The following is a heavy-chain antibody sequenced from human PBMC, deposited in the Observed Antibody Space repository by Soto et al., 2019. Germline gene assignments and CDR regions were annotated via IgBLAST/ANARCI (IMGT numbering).Heavy chain of an antibody. V-gene: IGHV4-31*02. J-gene: IGHJ5*02. Sequence: TPSLPRTVSGGSLSRGGFSWSWVPPHPRKGLGWIGYIYYSGSTYYNPSLKSRVTISVDTSKNQFSLKLSSVTAADTAVYYCAREKGYCSGGSCYSYNWFDPWGQGTLVTVSS. CDR2: IYYSGST. D-gene: IGHD2-15*01. CDR1: GGSLSRGGFS. CDR3: AREKGYCSGGSCYSYNWFDP.